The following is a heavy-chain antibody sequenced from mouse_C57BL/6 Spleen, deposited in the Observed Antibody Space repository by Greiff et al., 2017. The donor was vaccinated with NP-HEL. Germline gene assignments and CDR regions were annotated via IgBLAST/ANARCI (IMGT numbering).Heavy chain of an antibody. Sequence: EVNVVESGGGLVKPGGSLKLSCAASGFTFSDYGMHWVRQAPEKGLEWVAYISSGSSTIYYADTVKGRFTISRDNAKNTLFLQMTSLRSEDTAMYYCARRDYDKGAMDYWGQGTSVTVSS. D-gene: IGHD2-4*01. CDR2: ISSGSSTI. V-gene: IGHV5-17*01. J-gene: IGHJ4*01. CDR3: ARRDYDKGAMDY. CDR1: GFTFSDYG.